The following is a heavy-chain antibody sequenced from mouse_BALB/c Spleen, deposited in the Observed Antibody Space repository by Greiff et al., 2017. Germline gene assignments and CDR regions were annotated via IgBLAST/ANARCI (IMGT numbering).Heavy chain of an antibody. Sequence: VQLQESGADLVKPGASVKLSCKASGYTFTSYAINWVRQSPEQGLEWIGWIFTGDGSTKYNEKFKCKTTLTTDTTTSTAYMQLSRLTSEDSAVYFCASPSCAMDYWGQGTSVTVSS. CDR2: IFTGDGST. CDR1: GYTFTSYA. V-gene: IGHV1-85*01. J-gene: IGHJ4*01. CDR3: ASPSCAMDY.